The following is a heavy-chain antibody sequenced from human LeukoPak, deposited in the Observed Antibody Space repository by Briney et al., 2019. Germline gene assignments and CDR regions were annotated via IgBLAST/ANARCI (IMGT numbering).Heavy chain of an antibody. V-gene: IGHV3-33*01. CDR3: ARGIRHEWGMDV. D-gene: IGHD3-3*01. Sequence: GGSLRLSCAASGFTFSSYGMHWVRQAPGKGLEWVAVLWYAGSNKYFADSVKGRFTISRDNSKNTLYLQMNSLRAEDTAVYYCARGIRHEWGMDVWGQGTTVTVSS. J-gene: IGHJ6*02. CDR2: LWYAGSNK. CDR1: GFTFSSYG.